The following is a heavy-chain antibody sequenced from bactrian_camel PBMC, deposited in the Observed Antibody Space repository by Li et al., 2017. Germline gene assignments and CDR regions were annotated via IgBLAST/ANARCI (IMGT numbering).Heavy chain of an antibody. D-gene: IGHD1*01. CDR3: AAREFPWSDKSLNRGVYMY. CDR1: GYVVGRNS. Sequence: VQLVESGGGSVQAGGSLRLSCAASGYVVGRNSIAWFRQTPGTGREGVARTSPGGVRTLYADSVKGRFTISRDRTRNTVYLQMNSLKPEDTAMYYCAAREFPWSDKSLNRGVYMYWGQGTQVTVS. V-gene: IGHV3S40*01. J-gene: IGHJ4*01. CDR2: TSPGGVRT.